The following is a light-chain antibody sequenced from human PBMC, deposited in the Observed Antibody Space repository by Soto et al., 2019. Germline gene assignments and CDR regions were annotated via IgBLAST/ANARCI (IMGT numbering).Light chain of an antibody. CDR3: QQRSNWPLT. J-gene: IGKJ4*01. Sequence: EIVLTQSPSTLSFSPGERATLSCSASQSVSSSLAWYQQKPGQAPRLLIYDASNRDAGIPARFSGSGSGTDFTLTISSLEPEDFAVYYCQQRSNWPLTFGGGTKVEIK. CDR1: QSVSSS. CDR2: DAS. V-gene: IGKV3-11*01.